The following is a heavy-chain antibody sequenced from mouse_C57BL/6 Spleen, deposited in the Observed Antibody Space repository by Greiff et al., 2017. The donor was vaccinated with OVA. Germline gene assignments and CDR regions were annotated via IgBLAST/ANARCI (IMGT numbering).Heavy chain of an antibody. V-gene: IGHV5-9-1*02. Sequence: EVNVVESGEGLVKPGGSLKLSCAASGFTFSSYAMSWVRQTPEKRLEWVAYISSGGDYIYYADTVKGRFTISRDNARNTLYLQMSSLKSEDTAMYYCTRGTTVVATWDYAMDYWGQGTSVTVSS. CDR3: TRGTTVVATWDYAMDY. D-gene: IGHD1-1*01. J-gene: IGHJ4*01. CDR2: ISSGGDYI. CDR1: GFTFSSYA.